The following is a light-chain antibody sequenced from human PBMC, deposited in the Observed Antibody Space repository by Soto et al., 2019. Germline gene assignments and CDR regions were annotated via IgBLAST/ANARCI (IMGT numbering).Light chain of an antibody. CDR1: QSISRS. V-gene: IGKV1-5*01. CDR3: QQYNRYLLT. J-gene: IGKJ3*01. Sequence: DIQMTQSPSTLSASVGDRVTITCRASQSISRSLAWYQQKPGKAPNLLIYDASSLESGVPSRFSGSGFGTEFTLTISSLQPDDFATYYCQQYNRYLLTFGPGTKVD. CDR2: DAS.